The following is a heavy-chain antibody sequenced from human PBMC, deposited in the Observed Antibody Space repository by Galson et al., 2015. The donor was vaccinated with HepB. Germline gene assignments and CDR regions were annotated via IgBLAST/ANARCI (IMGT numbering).Heavy chain of an antibody. Sequence: SLRLSCAASHFSFSNAWMHWVRQAPGKGLVWVSRINSDGSSTSYADSVKGRFTISRDNAKNTLYLQMNSLTAADTAVYYCARHGPYSSGWAPFDYWGQGTLVTVSS. V-gene: IGHV3-74*01. CDR2: INSDGSST. CDR3: ARHGPYSSGWAPFDY. J-gene: IGHJ4*02. D-gene: IGHD6-19*01. CDR1: HFSFSNAW.